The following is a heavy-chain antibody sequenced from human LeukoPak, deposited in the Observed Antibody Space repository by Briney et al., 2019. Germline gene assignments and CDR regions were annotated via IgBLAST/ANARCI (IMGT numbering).Heavy chain of an antibody. CDR2: IYYSGST. D-gene: IGHD2-15*01. CDR3: ARVDCSGGSCYWPGFDFDY. CDR1: GGSISSYY. J-gene: IGHJ4*02. V-gene: IGHV4-59*08. Sequence: SETLSLTCTVSGGSISSYYWSWIRQPPGKGLVWIGYIYYSGSTNYNPSLKSRVTISVDTSKNQFSLKLSSVTAADTAVYYCARVDCSGGSCYWPGFDFDYWGQGTLVTVSS.